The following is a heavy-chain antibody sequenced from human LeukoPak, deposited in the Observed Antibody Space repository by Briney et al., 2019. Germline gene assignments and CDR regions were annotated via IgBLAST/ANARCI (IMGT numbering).Heavy chain of an antibody. Sequence: GGSLRLSCAASGFTVSSNYMSWVRQAPGKGLEWVSLIYSGGNTYHADSVKGRFTISRDNSRNTLYLQMNCLRAEDTAVYYCARGFDGGDWGQGTLVTVSS. V-gene: IGHV3-53*01. D-gene: IGHD2-21*01. J-gene: IGHJ4*02. CDR2: IYSGGNT. CDR1: GFTVSSNY. CDR3: ARGFDGGD.